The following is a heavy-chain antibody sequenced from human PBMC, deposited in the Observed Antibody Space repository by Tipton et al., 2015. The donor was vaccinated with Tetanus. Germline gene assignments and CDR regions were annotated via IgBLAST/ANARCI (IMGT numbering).Heavy chain of an antibody. CDR3: ARATATSAFDF. CDR1: GYTFTGNY. CDR2: INPNSGGT. J-gene: IGHJ4*02. V-gene: IGHV1-2*02. D-gene: IGHD2-21*02. Sequence: QVQLVQSGAEVKKPGASVKVSCTASGYTFTGNYIHWVRQVPGQRLEWMAWINPNSGGTDFARKFQGRVTVTRDTSISTAYMELSGLRSDDTAVYFCARATATSAFDFWGQGSRVIVSS.